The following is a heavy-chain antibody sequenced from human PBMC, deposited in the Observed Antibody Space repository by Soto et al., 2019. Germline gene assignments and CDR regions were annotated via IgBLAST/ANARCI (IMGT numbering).Heavy chain of an antibody. CDR2: INHSGST. V-gene: IGHV4-34*01. D-gene: IGHD3-10*01. Sequence: PSETLSLTCAVYGGSFSGYYWSWIRQPPGKGLEWIGEINHSGSTNYNPSLKSRVTISVDTSKNQFSLKLSSVTAADTAVYYCARGRPPTMVRGVIITGGLDPWGHGTLVTVSS. CDR3: ARGRPPTMVRGVIITGGLDP. J-gene: IGHJ5*02. CDR1: GGSFSGYY.